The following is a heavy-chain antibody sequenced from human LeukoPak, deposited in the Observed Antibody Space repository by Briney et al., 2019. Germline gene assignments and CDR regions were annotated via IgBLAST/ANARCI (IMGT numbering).Heavy chain of an antibody. J-gene: IGHJ4*02. V-gene: IGHV1-69*05. Sequence: GSSVKVSCKASGGTFSSYAISWVRQAPGQGLEWRGGIIPIFGTANYAQKFQGRVTLTTDESTSTAYMELSSLRSEDTAVYYCAVTIKYSSSYYFDYCGQGTLVTVSS. D-gene: IGHD6-6*01. CDR3: AVTIKYSSSYYFDY. CDR1: GGTFSSYA. CDR2: IIPIFGTA.